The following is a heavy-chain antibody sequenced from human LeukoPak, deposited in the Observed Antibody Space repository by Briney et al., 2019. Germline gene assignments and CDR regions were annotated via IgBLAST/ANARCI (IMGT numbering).Heavy chain of an antibody. D-gene: IGHD2-2*01. Sequence: GGSLRLSCAASGFTFSSYSMNWARQAPGKGLEWVSSISSSSSYIYYADSVKGRFTISRDNAKNSLYLQMNSLRAEDTAVYYCARDVSRCSNTSCYSYYGMDVWGQGTTVTVSS. CDR2: ISSSSSYI. CDR1: GFTFSSYS. V-gene: IGHV3-21*01. J-gene: IGHJ6*02. CDR3: ARDVSRCSNTSCYSYYGMDV.